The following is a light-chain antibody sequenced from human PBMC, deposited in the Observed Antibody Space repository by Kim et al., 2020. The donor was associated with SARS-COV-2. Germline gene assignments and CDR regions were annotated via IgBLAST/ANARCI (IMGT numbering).Light chain of an antibody. CDR1: QSVSSY. V-gene: IGKV3-11*01. CDR3: QQRSNWPPA. Sequence: EIVLTQSPATLSLSPGERATLSCRASQSVSSYLAWYQQKPGQAPRLLIYDASNRATGIPARFSGSGSGTDFTLTISSLEPEDFAVYYCQQRSNWPPAFGGGTKVESN. CDR2: DAS. J-gene: IGKJ4*01.